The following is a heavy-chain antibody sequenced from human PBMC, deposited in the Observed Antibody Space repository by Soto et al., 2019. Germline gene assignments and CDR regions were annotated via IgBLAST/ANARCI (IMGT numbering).Heavy chain of an antibody. CDR2: IYNSGST. CDR3: ARNTSGRYFDC. D-gene: IGHD6-19*01. J-gene: IGHJ4*02. V-gene: IGHV4-38-2*02. Sequence: SETLSLTCSVYNSSVNNRYYWGWIRQPPGKGLEWIASIYNSGSTHYNPSLKSRATISVDTSNNQFSLRLSSVTAADTAVYYCARNTSGRYFDCWGQGTLVTVSS. CDR1: NSSVNNRYY.